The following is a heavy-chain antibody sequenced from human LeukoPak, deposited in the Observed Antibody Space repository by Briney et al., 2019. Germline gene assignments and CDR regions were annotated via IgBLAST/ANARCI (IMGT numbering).Heavy chain of an antibody. V-gene: IGHV1-18*01. CDR2: IGTYKGNT. J-gene: IGHJ6*02. Sequence: ASVKVSCKASGGTFSSYAISWVRQAPGQGLEWMGWIGTYKGNTNYAQMFQGRVTMTTDTSTSTAYMELKNLRSDDTAVYYCARTPGMVVVKTFYCMDVWGQGTTVTVSS. CDR3: ARTPGMVVVKTFYCMDV. D-gene: IGHD3-22*01. CDR1: GGTFSSYA.